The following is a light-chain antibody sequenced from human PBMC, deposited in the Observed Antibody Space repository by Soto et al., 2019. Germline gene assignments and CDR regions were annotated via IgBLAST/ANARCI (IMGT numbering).Light chain of an antibody. CDR3: QQYSSSPRT. CDR2: GAS. V-gene: IGKV3-20*01. J-gene: IGKJ1*01. CDR1: QSISSNY. Sequence: NVFSQSPSTLSLSPGEGATLSCSASQSISSNYLAWYHQKPGQAPRLLIYGASSRATDIPDRFRGSGSGRDFVLNISRLEPEDFGMYYCQQYSSSPRTFGQRTKVDI.